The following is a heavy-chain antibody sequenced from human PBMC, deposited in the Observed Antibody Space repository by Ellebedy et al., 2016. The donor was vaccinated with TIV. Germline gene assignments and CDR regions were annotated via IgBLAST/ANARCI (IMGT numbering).Heavy chain of an antibody. D-gene: IGHD3-10*02. CDR2: ITGSGDRI. V-gene: IGHV3-23*01. CDR1: GFTFSSHA. J-gene: IGHJ4*02. Sequence: GGSLRLXCSASGFTFSSHAMSWVRQAPGKGLEWVSGITGSGDRIHYADSVKGRFTNSRDNSKNTLYVQMNNLRAEDTAVYYCAKGDGRGSFSELHYWGQGTLVTVSS. CDR3: AKGDGRGSFSELHY.